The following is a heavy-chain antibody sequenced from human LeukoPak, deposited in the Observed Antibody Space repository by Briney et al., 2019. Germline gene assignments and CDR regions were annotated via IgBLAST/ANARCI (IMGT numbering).Heavy chain of an antibody. CDR3: ARLSASGWYVRPFDY. Sequence: PSETLSLTCAVYGGSFSGYYWSWIRQPPGKGLEWIGEINHSGSTNYNPSLKSRVTISVDTSKNQFSLKLSSVTAADTAVYYCARLSASGWYVRPFDYWGQGTLVTVSS. CDR2: INHSGST. V-gene: IGHV4-34*01. J-gene: IGHJ4*02. D-gene: IGHD6-19*01. CDR1: GGSFSGYY.